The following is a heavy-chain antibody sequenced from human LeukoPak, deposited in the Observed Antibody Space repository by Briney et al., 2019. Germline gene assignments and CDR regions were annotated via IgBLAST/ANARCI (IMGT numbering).Heavy chain of an antibody. J-gene: IGHJ4*02. CDR2: INPNSGGT. D-gene: IGHD2-2*02. CDR3: ARVALWGSSTSCYTY. V-gene: IGHV1-2*02. CDR1: GYTFTGYY. Sequence: ASVKVSCKASGYTFTGYYMHWVRQAPGQGLEWMGWINPNSGGTNYAQKFQGRVTMTRDTSISTAYMELSRLRSDDTAVYYCARVALWGSSTSCYTYWGQGTLVTVSS.